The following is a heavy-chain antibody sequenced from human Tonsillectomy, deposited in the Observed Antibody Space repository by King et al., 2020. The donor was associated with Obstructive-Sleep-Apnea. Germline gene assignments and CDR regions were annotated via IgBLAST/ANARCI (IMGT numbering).Heavy chain of an antibody. V-gene: IGHV3-30*02. J-gene: IGHJ6*02. Sequence: VQLVESGGGVVQPGGSLRLSCAASGLTFRSYGMNWVRQAPGKGLEWVAFMKHDEGDKNYADSVRGRFTISRDNSKNTLFLQMSSLRAEDTAVYYCATDYSSWYNYYAMDVWGQGTTVIVSS. D-gene: IGHD6-13*01. CDR2: MKHDEGDK. CDR1: GLTFRSYG. CDR3: ATDYSSWYNYYAMDV.